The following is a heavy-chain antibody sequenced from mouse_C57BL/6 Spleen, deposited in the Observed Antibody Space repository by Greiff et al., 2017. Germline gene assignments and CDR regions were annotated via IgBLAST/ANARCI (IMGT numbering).Heavy chain of an antibody. Sequence: VKLMESGAELVMPGASVKLSCKASGYTFTSYWMHWVKQRPGQGLEWIGELDPSDSYTNYNQKFKGKSTLTVDKSSSTAYMQLSSLTSEDSAVYYCARPSLPGAWFAYWGQGTLVTVSA. CDR3: ARPSLPGAWFAY. J-gene: IGHJ3*01. CDR2: LDPSDSYT. V-gene: IGHV1-69*01. CDR1: GYTFTSYW.